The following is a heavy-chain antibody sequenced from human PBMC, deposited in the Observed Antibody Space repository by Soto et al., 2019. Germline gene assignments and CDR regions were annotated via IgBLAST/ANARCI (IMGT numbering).Heavy chain of an antibody. CDR2: ISAYNGNT. V-gene: IGHV1-18*01. CDR3: ARSRILDRSRTKYYMDV. J-gene: IGHJ6*03. CDR1: GYTFTSYG. Sequence: QVQLVQSGAEVKKPGASVKVSCKASGYTFTSYGISWVRQAPGQGLEWMGWISAYNGNTNYAQKLQGRVTMTTDTSTSTAYVELRSLRSDDTAVYYCARSRILDRSRTKYYMDVWGKGTTVTVSS.